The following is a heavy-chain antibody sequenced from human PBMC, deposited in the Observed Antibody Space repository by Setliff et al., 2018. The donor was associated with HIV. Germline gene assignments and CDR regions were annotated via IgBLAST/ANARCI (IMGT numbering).Heavy chain of an antibody. Sequence: ASVKVSCKASGYTFTGNYIHWVRQAPGQGLEWMGWINPNSGGTNYEQKFQGRVTMTRDTSISTAYMELSSLRSEDTAVYYCARCGAGEWHLYMDVWGKGTAVTVSS. CDR1: GYTFTGNY. CDR3: ARCGAGEWHLYMDV. CDR2: INPNSGGT. J-gene: IGHJ6*03. D-gene: IGHD3-16*01. V-gene: IGHV1-2*02.